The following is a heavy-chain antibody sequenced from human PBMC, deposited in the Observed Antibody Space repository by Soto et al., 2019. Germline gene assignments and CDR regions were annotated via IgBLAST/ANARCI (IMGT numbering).Heavy chain of an antibody. CDR2: TGTRRKYT. CDR3: VRDRDWAFDI. J-gene: IGHJ3*02. D-gene: IGHD3-9*01. V-gene: IGHV3-48*02. Sequence: GGSLRLSCAASGYALRDYSMNWVRQAPGKGLEWVSYTGTRRKYTFYADSVRGRFTISRDDARNSVYLQLNSLRDEDTAVYYCVRDRDWAFDIWGQGTMVTVSS. CDR1: GYALRDYS.